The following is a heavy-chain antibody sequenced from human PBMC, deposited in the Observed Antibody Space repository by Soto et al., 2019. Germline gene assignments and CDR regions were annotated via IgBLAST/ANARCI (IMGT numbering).Heavy chain of an antibody. J-gene: IGHJ4*02. D-gene: IGHD1-26*01. CDR3: TRGGCNSESYYCFDY. Sequence: PGGSLRLSCAASGFTLSSYCMSWVRQAPGKGLEWVANIKQDGSEKYYVDSVKGRFTISRDNAENSLYLQMNSLRAEDTAVYYCTRGGCNSESYYCFDYWGQGTPVTV. CDR2: IKQDGSEK. V-gene: IGHV3-7*01. CDR1: GFTLSSYC.